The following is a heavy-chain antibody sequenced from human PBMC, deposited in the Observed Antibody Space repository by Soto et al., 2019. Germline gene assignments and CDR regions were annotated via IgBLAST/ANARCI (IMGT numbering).Heavy chain of an antibody. V-gene: IGHV3-30*18. CDR2: ISYDGSNK. Sequence: GGSLRLSCAASGFTFSSYGMHWVRQAPGKGLEWVAVISYDGSNKYYADSVKGRFTISRDNSKNTLYLQMNSLRAEDTAVYYCAKDLLSGFGEDYYYYYGIDVWGQGTTVTVS. J-gene: IGHJ6*02. CDR3: AKDLLSGFGEDYYYYYGIDV. CDR1: GFTFSSYG. D-gene: IGHD3-10*01.